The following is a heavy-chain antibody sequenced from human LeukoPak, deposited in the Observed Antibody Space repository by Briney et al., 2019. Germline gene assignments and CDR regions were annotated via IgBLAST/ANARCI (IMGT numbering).Heavy chain of an antibody. J-gene: IGHJ4*02. CDR1: GFTFSSYA. CDR2: ISGSGGST. V-gene: IGHV3-23*01. Sequence: GGSLRLSCAASGFTFSSYAMNWVRQAPGKGLDWVSGISGSGGSTYYADSVKGRFTISRDNSKNTLYLQMNSLRVEDTAVYYCAKQYDFWSGPDYWGQGTLVTVSS. CDR3: AKQYDFWSGPDY. D-gene: IGHD3-3*01.